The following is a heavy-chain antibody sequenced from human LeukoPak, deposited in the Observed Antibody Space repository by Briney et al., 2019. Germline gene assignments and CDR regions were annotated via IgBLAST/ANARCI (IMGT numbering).Heavy chain of an antibody. CDR2: IGWNSGSI. D-gene: IGHD3-22*01. J-gene: IGHJ4*02. V-gene: IGHV3-9*01. CDR1: GFTFDDYA. CDR3: AKAYNYDISGSSFDC. Sequence: GGSLRLSCAASGFTFDDYAMHWVRQAPGKGLEWVSGIGWNSGSIGYADSVKGRFTISRDNAKNSLYLQMNSLRAEDTALYYCAKAYNYDISGSSFDCWGQGTLVTVSS.